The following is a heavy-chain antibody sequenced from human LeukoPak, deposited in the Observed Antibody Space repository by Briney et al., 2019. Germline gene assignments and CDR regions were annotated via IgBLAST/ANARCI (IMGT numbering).Heavy chain of an antibody. Sequence: SETLSLTCAVYGGSFSGYYWSWIRQPPGRGLEWIGEINHRGSTNYNPSLKSRVTISVDTSKNQFSLKLSSVTAADTAVYYCARDQTRSGLFDPWGQGTLVTVSS. CDR2: INHRGST. V-gene: IGHV4-34*01. CDR1: GGSFSGYY. J-gene: IGHJ5*02. CDR3: ARDQTRSGLFDP. D-gene: IGHD3-10*01.